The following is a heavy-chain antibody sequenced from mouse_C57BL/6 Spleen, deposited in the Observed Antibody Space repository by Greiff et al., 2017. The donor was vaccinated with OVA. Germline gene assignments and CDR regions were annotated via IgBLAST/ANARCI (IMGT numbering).Heavy chain of an antibody. CDR3: ARWGGSSLDY. D-gene: IGHD1-1*01. J-gene: IGHJ2*01. CDR2: IDPNSGGT. V-gene: IGHV1-72*01. Sequence: QVQLKQPGAELVKPGASVKLSCKASGYTFTSYWMHWVKQRPGRGLEWIGRIDPNSGGTKYNEKFKGKATLTVDKPSSTAYMPLSSLTSEDAAVDYCARWGGSSLDYWGQGTTLTVSS. CDR1: GYTFTSYW.